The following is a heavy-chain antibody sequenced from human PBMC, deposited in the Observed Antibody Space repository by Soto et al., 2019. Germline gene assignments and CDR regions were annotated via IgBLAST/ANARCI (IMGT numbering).Heavy chain of an antibody. CDR3: ARAREYSSSSGAFDF. Sequence: ASVKVSCKASGYTFTGYYMHWVRQAPGQGLEWMGWINPNSGGTNYAQKFQGWVTMTRDTSISTAYTELSRLRSDDTAVYYCARAREYSSSSGAFDFWGQGTMVTVSS. J-gene: IGHJ3*01. CDR1: GYTFTGYY. D-gene: IGHD6-13*01. CDR2: INPNSGGT. V-gene: IGHV1-2*04.